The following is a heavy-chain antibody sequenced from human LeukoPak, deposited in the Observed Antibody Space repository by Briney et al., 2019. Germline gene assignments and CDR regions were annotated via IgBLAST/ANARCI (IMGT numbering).Heavy chain of an antibody. CDR2: IYTSGST. V-gene: IGHV4-61*02. J-gene: IGHJ5*02. CDR3: ARDRAARPFWWFDP. Sequence: PSETLSLTCTVSGGSISRGSYYWSWIRQPAGKGLEWIGRIYTSGSTNYNPSLKSRVTISVDTSKNQFSLKLSSVTAADTAVYYCARDRAARPFWWFDPWGQGTLVTVSS. D-gene: IGHD6-6*01. CDR1: GGSISRGSYY.